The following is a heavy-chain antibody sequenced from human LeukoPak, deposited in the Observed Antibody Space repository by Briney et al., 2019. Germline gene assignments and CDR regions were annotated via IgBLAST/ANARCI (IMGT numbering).Heavy chain of an antibody. Sequence: SQTLSLTCTVSGGSISSGSYYWSWIRQPAGKGLEWIGRIYTSGSTNYNPSLKSRVTISVDTSKNQFSLKLSSVTAADTAVYYCARELGRAAFDIWGKGQWSPSLQ. CDR3: ARELGRAAFDI. CDR1: GGSISSGSYY. D-gene: IGHD6-6*01. J-gene: IGHJ3*02. CDR2: IYTSGST. V-gene: IGHV4-61*02.